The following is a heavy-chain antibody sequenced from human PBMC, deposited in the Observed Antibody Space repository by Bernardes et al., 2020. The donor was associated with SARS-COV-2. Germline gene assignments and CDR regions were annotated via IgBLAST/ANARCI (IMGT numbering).Heavy chain of an antibody. J-gene: IGHJ6*02. D-gene: IGHD3-3*01. Sequence: ASVKVSCKASGYTFTGYYMHWVRQAPGQGLEWMGWINPNSGGTTYAQKFQGRVTMTRDTSISTAYMELSRLRSDDTAVYYCARDRDLTKRGMDVWGQGTTVTVS. CDR3: ARDRDLTKRGMDV. CDR1: GYTFTGYY. V-gene: IGHV1-2*02. CDR2: INPNSGGT.